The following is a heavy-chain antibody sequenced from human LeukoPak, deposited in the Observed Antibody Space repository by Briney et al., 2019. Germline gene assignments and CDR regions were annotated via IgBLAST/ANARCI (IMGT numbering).Heavy chain of an antibody. D-gene: IGHD4-17*01. V-gene: IGHV4-34*01. Sequence: SETLSLTCAVSGVSFNNYYWSWVRQTPGKGLEWIEEINHSGYTNDSPSLKSRVTLSIDTSRKQFSLNLRSVTVADTGIYYCTRMTTGHDYWGQGTLVTVSS. J-gene: IGHJ4*02. CDR3: TRMTTGHDY. CDR1: GVSFNNYY. CDR2: INHSGYT.